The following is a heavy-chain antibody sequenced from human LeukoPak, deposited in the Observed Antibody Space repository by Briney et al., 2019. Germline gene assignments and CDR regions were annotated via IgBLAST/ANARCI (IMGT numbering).Heavy chain of an antibody. Sequence: PGGSLRPSCAASGFIVSSNYMSWVRQAPGKGLEWVSVIYSGGSTYYADSVKGRFTISRDNSKNTLYLQMNSLRAEDTAVYYCARTEYYYDSSGYYFDYWGQGTLVTVSS. D-gene: IGHD3-22*01. J-gene: IGHJ4*02. V-gene: IGHV3-53*01. CDR1: GFIVSSNY. CDR3: ARTEYYYDSSGYYFDY. CDR2: IYSGGST.